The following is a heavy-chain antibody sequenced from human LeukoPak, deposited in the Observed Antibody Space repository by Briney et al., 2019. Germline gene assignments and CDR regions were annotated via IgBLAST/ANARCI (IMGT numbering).Heavy chain of an antibody. Sequence: SETLSLTCTVSGGSISGGGYYWSWIRQPAGKGLEWIGHIYTSGSTDYTPSLKGRVTISVDTSKNQFSLKLSSVTAADTAVYYCARGGEWFTFDYWGQGTLVTVSS. J-gene: IGHJ4*02. CDR1: GGSISGGGYY. D-gene: IGHD3-3*01. CDR3: ARGGEWFTFDY. V-gene: IGHV4-61*09. CDR2: IYTSGST.